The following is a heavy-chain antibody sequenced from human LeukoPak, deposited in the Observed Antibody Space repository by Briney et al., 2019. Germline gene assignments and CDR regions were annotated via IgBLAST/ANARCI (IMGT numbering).Heavy chain of an antibody. Sequence: SETLSLTCTASGGSISSYYWSWIRQPPGKGLEWVGDIYYSGSTNYNPSLKRRVTISVDTPKIQFSLYYCASSVYTTLDWFDPWGQGTLVTVSS. CDR3: P. CDR1: GGSISSYY. CDR2: IYYSGST. D-gene: IGHD5/OR15-5a*01. J-gene: IGHJ5*02. V-gene: IGHV4-59*01.